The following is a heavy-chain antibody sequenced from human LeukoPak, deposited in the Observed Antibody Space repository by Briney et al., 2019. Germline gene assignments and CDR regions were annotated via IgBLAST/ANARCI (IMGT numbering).Heavy chain of an antibody. J-gene: IGHJ4*02. V-gene: IGHV4-34*01. CDR3: ARPDVDTAMVRAYYFDY. D-gene: IGHD5-18*01. Sequence: SETLSLTCAVYGGSFSGYYWSWIRQPPGKGLEWIGEINHSGSTNYNPSLKSRVTISVDTSKNQFSLKLSSVTAADTAVYYCARPDVDTAMVRAYYFDYWGQGTLVTVSS. CDR2: INHSGST. CDR1: GGSFSGYY.